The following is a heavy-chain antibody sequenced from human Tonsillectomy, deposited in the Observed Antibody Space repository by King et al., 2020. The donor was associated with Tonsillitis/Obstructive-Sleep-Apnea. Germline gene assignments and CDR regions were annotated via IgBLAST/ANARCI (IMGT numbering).Heavy chain of an antibody. D-gene: IGHD6-19*01. V-gene: IGHV1-2*02. CDR2: INPNSGGT. CDR3: ARDPPLAVATTGDY. Sequence: QLVQSGAEVKKPGASVKVSCKTSGYTFTAYYIHWVRQAPGQGLEWMGWINPNSGGTNYAQKFQDRVTMTADTSLNIAYLELRGLRSDDTAVYYCARDPPLAVATTGDYWGQGTLVIVSS. J-gene: IGHJ4*02. CDR1: GYTFTAYY.